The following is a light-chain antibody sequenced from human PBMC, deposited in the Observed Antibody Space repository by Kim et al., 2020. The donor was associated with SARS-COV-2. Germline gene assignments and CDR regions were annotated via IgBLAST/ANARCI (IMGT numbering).Light chain of an antibody. Sequence: SPGETATLASGANESGNSNYLAWYQQKPGLAPRLLSYDASSRATGRPDRFSGSGSGTDFTHTISRLEPEDIAVYYCQQYDSSPLTFGGGTKVDIK. J-gene: IGKJ4*01. CDR2: DAS. CDR1: ESGNSNY. V-gene: IGKV3D-20*01. CDR3: QQYDSSPLT.